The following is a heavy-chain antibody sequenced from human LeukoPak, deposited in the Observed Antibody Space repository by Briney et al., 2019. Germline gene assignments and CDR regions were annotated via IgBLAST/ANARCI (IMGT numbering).Heavy chain of an antibody. V-gene: IGHV3-23*01. CDR2: ISDTGNT. CDR1: AFTLSSYA. D-gene: IGHD3-16*01. CDR3: AKGRGFRVWDPWDN. J-gene: IGHJ4*02. Sequence: GGSLRLSCAASAFTLSSYAMSWVRQAPGKGLEWVSAISDTGNTYHADSVKGRFTISRDNSKNTLFLEMNSLRVEDTAVYYCAKGRGFRVWDPWDNWGQGTLITVSS.